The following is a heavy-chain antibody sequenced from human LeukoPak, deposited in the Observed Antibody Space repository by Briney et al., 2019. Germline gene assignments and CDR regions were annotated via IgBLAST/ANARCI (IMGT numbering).Heavy chain of an antibody. CDR2: INPNSGGT. D-gene: IGHD2-2*03. CDR1: GYTFTGYY. V-gene: IGHV1-2*06. CDR3: ARGGYCSSTSCEQGDY. J-gene: IGHJ4*02. Sequence: ASVKVSCKASGYTFTGYYMHWVRQAPGQGLEWMGRINPNSGGTNYAQKFQGRVTMTRDTSISTAYMELSRLRSDDTAVYYCARGGYCSSTSCEQGDYWGQGTLVTVSS.